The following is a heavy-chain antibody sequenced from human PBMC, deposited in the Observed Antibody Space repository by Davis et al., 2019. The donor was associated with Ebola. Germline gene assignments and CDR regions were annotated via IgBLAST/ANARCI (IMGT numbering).Heavy chain of an antibody. CDR1: VITFSSYA. D-gene: IGHD1-26*01. CDR3: AKDDYHSGSPFDY. J-gene: IGHJ4*02. V-gene: IGHV3-48*01. CDR2: ISSSSSTI. Sequence: GESLKISCTDSVITFSSYAMTWVRQAPGKGLEWVSYISSSSSTIYYADSVKGRFTISRDNSKNTLYLQMNSLRAEDTAVYYCAKDDYHSGSPFDYWGQGTLVTVSS.